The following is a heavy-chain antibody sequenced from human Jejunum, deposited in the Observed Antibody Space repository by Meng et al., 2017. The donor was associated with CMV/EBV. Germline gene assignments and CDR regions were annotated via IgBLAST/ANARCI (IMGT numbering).Heavy chain of an antibody. J-gene: IGHJ4*02. V-gene: IGHV1-2*06. CDR1: GYTFIDYY. CDR2: INPDSDGT. D-gene: IGHD6-19*01. CDR3: ARDGTKYSSGWYDF. Sequence: KASGYTFIDYYMHWVRQAPGQGLEWMGRINPDSDGTNYAQKFQGRVTMTRDTSISTAYMELSRLTSDDTAVYYCARDGTKYSSGWYDFWGQGTLVTVSS.